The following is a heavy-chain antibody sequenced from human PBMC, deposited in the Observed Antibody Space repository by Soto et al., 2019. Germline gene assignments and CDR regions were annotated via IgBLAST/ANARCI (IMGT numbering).Heavy chain of an antibody. V-gene: IGHV1-2*02. CDR3: ARVTIAVAGTKSYYYYGMDV. J-gene: IGHJ6*02. Sequence: ASVKVSCKASGYTFTGYYMHWVRQAPGQGLEWMGWINPNSGGTNYAQKFQGRVTMTRDTSISTAYMELSRLRSDGTAVYYCARVTIAVAGTKSYYYYGMDVWGQGTTVTVSS. CDR2: INPNSGGT. CDR1: GYTFTGYY. D-gene: IGHD6-19*01.